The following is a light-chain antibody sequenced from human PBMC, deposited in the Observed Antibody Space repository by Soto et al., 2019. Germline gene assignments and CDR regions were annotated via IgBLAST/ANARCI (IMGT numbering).Light chain of an antibody. CDR1: SGHSSYA. CDR2: LNSDGSH. CDR3: QTWGTGIHV. Sequence: QLVLTQSPSASASLGASVKLTCTLSSGHSSYAIAWHQQQPEKGPRYLMKLNSDGSHSRGDGIPDRFSGSSSGAERYLTISSLQSEDEADYYCQTWGTGIHVCGTGTKVTVL. V-gene: IGLV4-69*01. J-gene: IGLJ1*01.